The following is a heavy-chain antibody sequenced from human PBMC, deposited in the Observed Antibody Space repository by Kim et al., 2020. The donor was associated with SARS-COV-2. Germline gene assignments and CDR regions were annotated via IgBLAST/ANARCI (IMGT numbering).Heavy chain of an antibody. J-gene: IGHJ4*02. CDR1: GYTFTGYY. CDR2: INPNSGGT. Sequence: ASVKVSCKASGYTFTGYYMHWVRQAPGQGLEWMGWINPNSGGTNYAQKFQGRVTMTRDTSISTAYMELSRLRSDDTAVYYCAREAVSYYYGSGSPYWGQGTLVTVSS. D-gene: IGHD3-10*01. CDR3: AREAVSYYYGSGSPY. V-gene: IGHV1-2*02.